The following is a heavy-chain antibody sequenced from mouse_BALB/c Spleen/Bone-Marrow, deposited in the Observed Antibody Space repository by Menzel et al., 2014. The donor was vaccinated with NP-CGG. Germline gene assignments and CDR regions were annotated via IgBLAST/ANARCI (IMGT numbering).Heavy chain of an antibody. CDR2: IDPSDSGT. Sequence: QVQLQQSGAELVKPGAPVKLSCKASGYTFTSYWMNWVKQRPGRGLEWSGRIDPSDSGTHFNQKFKGKATLTVDNFSSTAYIQRSSLTSEVSAVYSCARSHGCYPYWDIDVWGEGTTVTVSS. CDR1: GYTFTSYW. J-gene: IGHJ1*01. D-gene: IGHD2-3*01. CDR3: ARSHGCYPYWDIDV. V-gene: IGHV1-69*02.